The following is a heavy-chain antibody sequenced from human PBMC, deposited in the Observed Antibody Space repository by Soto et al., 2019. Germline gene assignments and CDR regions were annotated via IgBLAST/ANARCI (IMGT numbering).Heavy chain of an antibody. D-gene: IGHD3-10*01. V-gene: IGHV3-53*01. CDR3: AKDGRGSGSHYNSFGY. CDR2: IYSTGTT. CDR1: GFTVGNNY. Sequence: EVQLVESVGGLIQPGGSLNLSCAASGFTVGNNYMSWVRQAPGQGLEWVSLIYSTGTTKYADSVKGRFTVSRDNAKNTLYLQMNSLRAEDTAVYYCAKDGRGSGSHYNSFGYWGQGTLVTVSS. J-gene: IGHJ4*02.